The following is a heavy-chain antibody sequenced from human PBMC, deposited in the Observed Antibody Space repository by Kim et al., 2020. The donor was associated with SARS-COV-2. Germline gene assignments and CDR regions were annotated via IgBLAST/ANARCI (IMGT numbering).Heavy chain of an antibody. Sequence: TTAYAATVKGRFTISRDDSKNTLYLQMNSLKTEDTAVYYCTTDGEAAADYWRQGTLVTVSS. D-gene: IGHD6-13*01. CDR2: TT. J-gene: IGHJ4*02. CDR3: TTDGEAAADY. V-gene: IGHV3-15*01.